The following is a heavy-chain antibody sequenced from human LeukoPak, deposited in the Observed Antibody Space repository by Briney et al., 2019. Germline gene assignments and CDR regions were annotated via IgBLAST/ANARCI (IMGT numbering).Heavy chain of an antibody. CDR2: ISERSSYI. V-gene: IGHV3-21*01. CDR3: ARSTRRKNDAFDI. CDR1: GFTFSSYS. Sequence: PGGSLRLSCAASGFTFSSYSVNWVRQAPGKGLEWVPSISERSSYIYYADSRKGRFTISRDNAKNSLYLQMNSLRAEDTAVYYCARSTRRKNDAFDIWGQGTVVTVSS. J-gene: IGHJ3*02.